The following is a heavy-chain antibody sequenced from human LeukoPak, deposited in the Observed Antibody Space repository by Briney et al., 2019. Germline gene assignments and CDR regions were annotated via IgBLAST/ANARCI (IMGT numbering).Heavy chain of an antibody. CDR1: GFTFSSYS. J-gene: IGHJ4*02. V-gene: IGHV3-30*18. Sequence: GGSLRLSCAASGFTFSSYSMNWVRQAPGKGLEWVSGISYDGRNKYNGDSVKGRFTISRDNSKNTLYLQMNSLRAEDTAVYYCAKDPYSGSYYFDYWGQGTLVTVSS. CDR3: AKDPYSGSYYFDY. D-gene: IGHD1-26*01. CDR2: ISYDGRNK.